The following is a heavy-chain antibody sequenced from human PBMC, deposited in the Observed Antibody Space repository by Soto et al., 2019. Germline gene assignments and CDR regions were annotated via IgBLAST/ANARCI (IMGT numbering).Heavy chain of an antibody. V-gene: IGHV3-15*07. CDR3: ATDYYDTSGYYVFGY. D-gene: IGHD3-22*01. CDR1: GFTFSHVW. J-gene: IGHJ4*02. Sequence: GGSLRLSCAASGFTFSHVWMNWVRQAPGKGLEWIGRIKSTTDGGTTDYAAPVKGRFTISRDDSKNTVFLQMNSLKTEDTAVYYCATDYYDTSGYYVFGYWGQGTLVTVSS. CDR2: IKSTTDGGTT.